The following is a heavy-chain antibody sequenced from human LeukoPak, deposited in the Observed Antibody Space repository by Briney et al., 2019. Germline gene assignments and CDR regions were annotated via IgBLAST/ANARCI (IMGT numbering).Heavy chain of an antibody. CDR3: AKDDAPRDDAFDI. CDR2: ISYDGSNK. V-gene: IGHV3-30*18. CDR1: GFTFSSYG. J-gene: IGHJ3*02. Sequence: PGRSLRLSCAASGFTFSSYGMHWVRQAPGKGLEWVAVISYDGSNKYYADSVKGRFTISRDNSKNTLYLQMNSLRAEDTAVYYCAKDDAPRDDAFDIWGQGTMVTVSS.